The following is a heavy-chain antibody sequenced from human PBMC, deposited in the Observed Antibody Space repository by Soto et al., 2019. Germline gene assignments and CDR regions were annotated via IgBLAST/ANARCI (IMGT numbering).Heavy chain of an antibody. Sequence: QVQLQQWGAGLLKPSETLSLTCAVYGGSFSGYYWSWVRQPPGKGLEWIGEINQRGSTNYNPSLKNRVTISVETSKNQSYMTLSTVTAADTAVYYCARTYSSSRPPFDHWGQGTLGTVSS. J-gene: IGHJ4*02. V-gene: IGHV4-34*01. CDR3: ARTYSSSRPPFDH. CDR2: INQRGST. D-gene: IGHD6-13*01. CDR1: GGSFSGYY.